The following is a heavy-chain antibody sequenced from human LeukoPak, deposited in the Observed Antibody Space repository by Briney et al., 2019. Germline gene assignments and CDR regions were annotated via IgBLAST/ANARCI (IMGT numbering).Heavy chain of an antibody. CDR3: AYNRDFALDN. Sequence: GSLRLSCAASGFTFSSYGMHWVRQPPGKGLEWIGEIYHTGGANYKPSLKSRVTMSVDTSNNHFSLKLTSVTAADTAVYFCAYNRDFALDNWGQGTLVTVSS. J-gene: IGHJ4*02. V-gene: IGHV4-34*08. CDR2: IYHTGGA. D-gene: IGHD1-14*01. CDR1: GFTFSSYG.